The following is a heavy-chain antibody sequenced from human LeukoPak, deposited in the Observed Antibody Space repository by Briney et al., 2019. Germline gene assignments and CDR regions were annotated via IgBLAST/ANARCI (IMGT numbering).Heavy chain of an antibody. CDR1: GGSLSTYY. V-gene: IGHV4-59*12. D-gene: IGHD4-23*01. J-gene: IGHJ3*02. Sequence: SETLSLTCTVSGGSLSTYYWSWIRQTPGQGLEWIGCIYYTGSANYNPSLRSRGTISVDTSKNQFSLKLTSVTAADMAVYYCARGSITVVPAFDIWGQGTMVTVSS. CDR3: ARGSITVVPAFDI. CDR2: IYYTGSA.